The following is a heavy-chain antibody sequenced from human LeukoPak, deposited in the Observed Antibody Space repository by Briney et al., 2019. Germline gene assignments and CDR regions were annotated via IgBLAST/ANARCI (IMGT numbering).Heavy chain of an antibody. CDR3: ARSFVPYGSNIWYGFDP. CDR1: GYTFTSYG. J-gene: IGHJ5*02. V-gene: IGHV1-18*01. D-gene: IGHD6-13*01. Sequence: GASVKVSCKASGYTFTSYGISWVRQAPGQGLEWMGWISAYNGNTNYAQKLQGRVTMTTDTSTSTAYMELRSLRSDDTAVYYCARSFVPYGSNIWYGFDPWGQGTLVTVSS. CDR2: ISAYNGNT.